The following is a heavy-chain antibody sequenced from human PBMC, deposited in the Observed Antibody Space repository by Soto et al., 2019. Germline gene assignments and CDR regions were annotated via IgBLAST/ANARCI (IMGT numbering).Heavy chain of an antibody. CDR2: IYYSGST. V-gene: IGHV4-31*03. J-gene: IGHJ4*02. CDR3: AREPHLHAGGQPHYSDY. D-gene: IGHD4-4*01. CDR1: GGSISSGGYY. Sequence: QVQLQESGPGLVKPSQTLSLTCTVSGGSISSGGYYWSWIRQHPGKGLEWIGYIYYSGSTYYNPSLKSRVTISVDTSKNQFSLKLSSVTAADTAVYYCAREPHLHAGGQPHYSDYWGQGTLVTVSS.